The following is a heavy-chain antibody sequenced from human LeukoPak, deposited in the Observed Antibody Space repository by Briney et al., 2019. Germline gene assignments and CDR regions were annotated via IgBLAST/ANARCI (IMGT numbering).Heavy chain of an antibody. CDR3: AKDRDLGSYPLNDAFDI. CDR2: ISWNSGSI. CDR1: GFTFDDYA. D-gene: IGHD1-26*01. V-gene: IGHV3-9*01. Sequence: PGRSLRLSCAASGFTFDDYAMHWVRQAPGKGLEWVSGISWNSGSIGYADSVKGRFTISRDNAKNSLYLQMNSLRAEDTALYYCAKDRDLGSYPLNDAFDIWGQGTMVTVSS. J-gene: IGHJ3*02.